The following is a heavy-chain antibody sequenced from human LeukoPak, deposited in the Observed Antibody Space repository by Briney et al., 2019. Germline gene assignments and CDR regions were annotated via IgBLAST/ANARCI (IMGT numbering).Heavy chain of an antibody. V-gene: IGHV3-15*07. CDR1: GFXFSNAW. D-gene: IGHD4-23*01. J-gene: IGHJ4*02. CDR3: TTTVGSRRFDY. CDR2: IKSKTDGGTT. Sequence: GGSLRLSCAASGFXFSNAWVNWVRQAPGKGLEWVGRIKSKTDGGTTDYIAPVKGRFIISRDDSKNTLYLQMNSLKIEDTAVYYCTTTVGSRRFDYWGQGTLVTVSS.